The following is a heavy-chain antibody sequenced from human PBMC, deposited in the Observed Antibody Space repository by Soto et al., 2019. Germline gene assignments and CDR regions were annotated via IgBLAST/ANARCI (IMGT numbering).Heavy chain of an antibody. CDR2: VYNSGST. J-gene: IGHJ4*02. CDR1: GGSISSNY. Sequence: SETLSLTCTISGGSISSNYWTWIRQPPGKGLEWIGYVYNSGSTNYNPSLKSRVTISEDTSKSQFSLKVNSMTAADTAVYYCARYRREAVAGYTLDNWGQGILVTVSS. CDR3: ARYRREAVAGYTLDN. V-gene: IGHV4-59*01. D-gene: IGHD6-13*01.